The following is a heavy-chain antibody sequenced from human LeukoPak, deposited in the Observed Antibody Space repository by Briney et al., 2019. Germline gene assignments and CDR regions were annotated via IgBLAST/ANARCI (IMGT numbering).Heavy chain of an antibody. Sequence: SETLSLTCRVSGVSISSGSNYWGWIRQPPGKTLEWIGSIYSSGSTYYNSSLKSRVIILIDTAKNHFSLNLSSVTAADTAVYYCAKGAARPVYYYMDVWGKGTTVTVSS. CDR2: IYSSGST. V-gene: IGHV4-39*07. J-gene: IGHJ6*03. D-gene: IGHD6-6*01. CDR3: AKGAARPVYYYMDV. CDR1: GVSISSGSNY.